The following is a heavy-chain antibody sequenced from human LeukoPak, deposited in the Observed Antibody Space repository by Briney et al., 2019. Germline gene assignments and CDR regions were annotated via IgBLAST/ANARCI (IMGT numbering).Heavy chain of an antibody. Sequence: PGGSLRLSCAASGFTFSTYAMNWVRQAPGKGLEWVAFIRYDGSNKYYADSVKGRFTISRDNSKNTLYLQMNSLRAEDTAVYYCAKIPTGYSSSWYRDYFDYWGQGTLVTVSS. D-gene: IGHD6-13*01. J-gene: IGHJ4*02. CDR2: IRYDGSNK. V-gene: IGHV3-30*02. CDR3: AKIPTGYSSSWYRDYFDY. CDR1: GFTFSTYA.